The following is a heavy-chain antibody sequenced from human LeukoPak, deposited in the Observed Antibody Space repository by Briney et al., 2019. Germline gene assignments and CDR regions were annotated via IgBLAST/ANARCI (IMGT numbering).Heavy chain of an antibody. Sequence: GASVKVSCKASGYTFTGYYMHGVRQAPGQGLEGMGWINPNSDGTNYAQKLQGRVTMTRDTSISTAYMELSRLRSDDTVVYYCARGGYSSSWYPRAEYFQHWGQGTLVTVSS. CDR3: ARGGYSSSWYPRAEYFQH. J-gene: IGHJ1*01. V-gene: IGHV1-2*02. CDR1: GYTFTGYY. CDR2: INPNSDGT. D-gene: IGHD6-13*01.